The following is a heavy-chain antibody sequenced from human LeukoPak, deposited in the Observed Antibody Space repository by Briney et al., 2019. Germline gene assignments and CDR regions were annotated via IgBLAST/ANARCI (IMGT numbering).Heavy chain of an antibody. CDR2: IKTRADGATT. J-gene: IGHJ3*02. D-gene: IGHD2/OR15-2a*01. CDR3: TTYNSRDAFDI. CDR1: GFTFINAW. V-gene: IGHV3-15*01. Sequence: NPGGSLRLSCAASGFTFINAWMSWVRQAPGRGLEWVGRIKTRADGATTDHAAPVKGRFTISRDDSKNTLNLQMNSLKTEDTAVYYCTTYNSRDAFDIWGQGTMVTVSS.